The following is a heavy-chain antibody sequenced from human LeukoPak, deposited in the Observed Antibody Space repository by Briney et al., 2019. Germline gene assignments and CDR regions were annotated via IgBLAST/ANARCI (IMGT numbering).Heavy chain of an antibody. CDR1: GFTFSGSA. CDR3: TRQREMATGGDFDY. V-gene: IGHV3-73*01. J-gene: IGHJ4*02. CDR2: IRSKANSYAT. Sequence: PGGPLRLSCAASGFTFSGSAMHWVRQASGKGLEWVGRIRSKANSYATAYAASVKGRFTISRDDSKNTAYLQMNSLKTEDTAVYYCTRQREMATGGDFDYWGQGTLVTVSS. D-gene: IGHD5-24*01.